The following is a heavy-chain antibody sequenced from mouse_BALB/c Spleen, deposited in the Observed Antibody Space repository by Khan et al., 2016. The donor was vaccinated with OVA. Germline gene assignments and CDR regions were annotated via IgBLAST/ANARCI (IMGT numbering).Heavy chain of an antibody. J-gene: IGHJ4*01. V-gene: IGHV2-6-1*01. CDR2: IWSGGST. D-gene: IGHD2-10*01. Sequence: QVQLKESGPGLVAPSQSLSITCTISGFSLTNYGVHWVRQPPGKGLEWLGVIWSGGSTDYNAPFISRLSISKDNSKSQIFLKMNSLQTDDTAMYYCARQPYYHYDIMDYWGQGTSVTVSS. CDR1: GFSLTNYG. CDR3: ARQPYYHYDIMDY.